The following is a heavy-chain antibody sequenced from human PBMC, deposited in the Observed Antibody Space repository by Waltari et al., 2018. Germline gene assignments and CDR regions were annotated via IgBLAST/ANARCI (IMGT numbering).Heavy chain of an antibody. D-gene: IGHD2-21*01. CDR3: ARENVADAFDI. V-gene: IGHV4-61*02. J-gene: IGHJ3*02. Sequence: QVQLQESGPGLVKPSQTLSLTCTVSGGSISSGSYYWSWIRQPAGKGLEWIGRIYTSGSTNYNPSLKSRVTISVDMSKNQFSLKLSSVTAADTAVYYCARENVADAFDIWGQGTMVTVSS. CDR2: IYTSGST. CDR1: GGSISSGSYY.